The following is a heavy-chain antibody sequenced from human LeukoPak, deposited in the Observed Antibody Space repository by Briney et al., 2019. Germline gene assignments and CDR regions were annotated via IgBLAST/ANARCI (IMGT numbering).Heavy chain of an antibody. CDR1: GISLSNYP. V-gene: IGHV3-30-3*01. Sequence: PGGSLRLSCVASGISLSNYPMHWVRQAPGKGLEWLAVMGHDGSAKYEVDSEKGRFTISRDNSKNTLYLEINKLSVEDTAVYHCAREMGSSGRAGFFDYWGRGTLVTVSS. J-gene: IGHJ4*02. D-gene: IGHD6-19*01. CDR2: MGHDGSAK. CDR3: AREMGSSGRAGFFDY.